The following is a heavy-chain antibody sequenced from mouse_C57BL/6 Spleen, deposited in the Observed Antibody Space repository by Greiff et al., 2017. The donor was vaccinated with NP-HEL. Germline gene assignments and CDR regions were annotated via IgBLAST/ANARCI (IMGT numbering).Heavy chain of an antibody. J-gene: IGHJ2*01. CDR2: INPYNGDT. V-gene: IGHV1-20*01. CDR3: ARLDGNSYYFDY. Sequence: EVKVVESGPELVKPGDSVKISCKASGYSFTGYFMNWVMQSHGKSLEWIGRINPYNGDTFYNQKFKGKATLTVDKSSSTAHMELRSLTSEDSAVYYCARLDGNSYYFDYWGQGTTLTVSS. D-gene: IGHD2-1*01. CDR1: GYSFTGYF.